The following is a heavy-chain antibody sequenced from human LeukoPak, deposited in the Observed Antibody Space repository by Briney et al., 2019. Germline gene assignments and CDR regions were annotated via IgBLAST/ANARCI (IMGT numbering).Heavy chain of an antibody. Sequence: EASVKVSCKVSGYTLTELSMHWVRQAPGKGLEWMGGFDPEDGETIYAQKFQGRVTMTEDTSTDTAYMELSSLRSEDTAVYYRAAYDFRAYYYYGMDVWGQGTTVTVSS. D-gene: IGHD3-3*01. CDR3: AAYDFRAYYYYGMDV. J-gene: IGHJ6*02. V-gene: IGHV1-24*01. CDR2: FDPEDGET. CDR1: GYTLTELS.